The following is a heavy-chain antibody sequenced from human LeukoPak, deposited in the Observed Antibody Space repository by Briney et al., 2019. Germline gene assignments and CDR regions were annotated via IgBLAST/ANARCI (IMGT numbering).Heavy chain of an antibody. D-gene: IGHD3-3*01. CDR1: GYTFTSYD. CDR2: MNPNSGNT. J-gene: IGHJ4*02. CDR3: ARGGGSQYYDFWSGYPRPSDY. V-gene: IGHV1-8*01. Sequence: ASVKVSCKASGYTFTSYDINWVRQATGQGLEWMGWMNPNSGNTGYAQKFQGRVTMTRNTSISTAYMELSSLRSEDTAVYYCARGGGSQYYDFWSGYPRPSDYWGQGTLVTVSS.